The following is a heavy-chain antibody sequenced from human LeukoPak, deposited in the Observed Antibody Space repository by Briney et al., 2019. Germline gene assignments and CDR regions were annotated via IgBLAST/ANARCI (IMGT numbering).Heavy chain of an antibody. CDR1: GYTFTSYY. J-gene: IGHJ5*02. CDR2: INPRGGST. V-gene: IGHV1-46*01. Sequence: ASVKVSCKASGYTFTSYYMHWVRQAPGQGLEWMGIINPRGGSTSYAQKFQGRVTMTRDTSTSTVYMELSSLRSEDTAVYYCARAWSMTNWFDPWGQGTLVTVSS. D-gene: IGHD2-15*01. CDR3: ARAWSMTNWFDP.